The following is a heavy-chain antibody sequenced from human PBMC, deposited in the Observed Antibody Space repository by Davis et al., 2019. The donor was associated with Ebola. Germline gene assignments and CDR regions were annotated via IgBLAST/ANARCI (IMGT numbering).Heavy chain of an antibody. Sequence: GESLKISCAASGFTFSSYAMHWVRQAPGKGLEWVAVISYDGSNKYYADSVKGRFTISRDNSKNTLYLQMNSLRAEDTAVYYCARDNIVVVVAADYYYYGMDVWGQGTTVTVSS. D-gene: IGHD2-15*01. CDR3: ARDNIVVVVAADYYYYGMDV. CDR2: ISYDGSNK. CDR1: GFTFSSYA. V-gene: IGHV3-30-3*01. J-gene: IGHJ6*02.